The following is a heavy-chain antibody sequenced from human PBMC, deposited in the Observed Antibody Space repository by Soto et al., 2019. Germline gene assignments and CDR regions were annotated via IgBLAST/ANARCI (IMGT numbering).Heavy chain of an antibody. CDR1: GFSFSAYY. D-gene: IGHD3-22*01. CDR2: IRNKAESYTT. J-gene: IGHJ4*02. Sequence: GGSLRLSCAASGFSFSAYYMGWVRQAPGKGLEWVGLIRNKAESYTTEYAASVRGRFTISRDDSENLVFLQMNSLKTEDTAVYYCTTDPVTMIVVVPSSGWGQGTLVTVSS. CDR3: TTDPVTMIVVVPSSG. V-gene: IGHV3-72*01.